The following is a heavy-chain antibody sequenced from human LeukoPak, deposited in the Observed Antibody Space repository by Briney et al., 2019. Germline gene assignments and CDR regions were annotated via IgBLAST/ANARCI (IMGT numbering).Heavy chain of an antibody. CDR1: GYTFTSYD. CDR3: VRGRKHNRNGLNY. Sequence: GASVKVSCKASGYTFTSYDINWVGQATGQGLEWMGWMNPNSGNTGYAQKFQGRVTITRNTSISTAYMELSSLRSEDTAVYYCVRGRKHNRNGLNYWGQGTLVTVSS. J-gene: IGHJ4*02. D-gene: IGHD1-1*01. V-gene: IGHV1-8*03. CDR2: MNPNSGNT.